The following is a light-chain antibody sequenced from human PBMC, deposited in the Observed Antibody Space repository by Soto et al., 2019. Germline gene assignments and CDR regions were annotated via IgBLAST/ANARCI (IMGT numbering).Light chain of an antibody. CDR2: NVS. V-gene: IGKV2-30*01. CDR3: MQKTRWPRT. J-gene: IGKJ1*01. CDR1: QGLIYSDGNTY. Sequence: DGVLTQSPLSLPVTLGQPASISCRSSQGLIYSDGNTYLNWFQQRPGQSPRGRIYNVSNRDYGVPDRFSGSGSGTDFTLKISRVEAEDIGIYYCMQKTRWPRTFGQGTKVEI.